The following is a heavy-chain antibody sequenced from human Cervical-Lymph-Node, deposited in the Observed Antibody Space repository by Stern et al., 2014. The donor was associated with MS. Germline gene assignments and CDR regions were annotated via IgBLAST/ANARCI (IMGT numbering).Heavy chain of an antibody. CDR3: ARARAVLFSPSGS. CDR1: GFTFSDYH. Sequence: VQLVESGGGLAKPGGSLRLSCAASGFTFSDYHMTWIRQAPGKGLDWVSFISRSGDTICDTDCVKGRFTIYRDNGKNSLHLQMIGLRVEATAVYYCARARAVLFSPSGSWGQGTLVTVSS. CDR2: ISRSGDTI. J-gene: IGHJ5*02. V-gene: IGHV3-11*01. D-gene: IGHD2-21*01.